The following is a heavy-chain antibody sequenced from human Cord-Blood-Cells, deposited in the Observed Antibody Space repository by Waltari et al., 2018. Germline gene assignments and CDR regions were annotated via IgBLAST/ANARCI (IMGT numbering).Heavy chain of an antibody. CDR3: ARHGITDGRFDY. Sequence: QLQLQESGPGLVKPSETLSLTCTVSGGAISSSSYYWGWSRQPPGKGLEWIGSIYYSGSTYYNPSLKSRVTISVDTSKNQFSLKLSSVTAADTAVYYCARHGITDGRFDYWGQGTLVTVSS. CDR1: GGAISSSSYY. D-gene: IGHD1-20*01. J-gene: IGHJ4*02. CDR2: IYYSGST. V-gene: IGHV4-39*07.